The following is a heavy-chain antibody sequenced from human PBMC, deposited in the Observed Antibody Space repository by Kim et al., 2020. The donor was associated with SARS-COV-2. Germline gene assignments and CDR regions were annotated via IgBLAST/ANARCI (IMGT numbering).Heavy chain of an antibody. Sequence: GGSLRLSCAVTRFTFSSYYMHWVRQAPGKGLVWVSRINRDGSSTNHADSVKGRFTISRDNAKNTLYLQMNSLRAEDTAVYYCARGHDWGYGVDVWGQGTT. CDR1: RFTFSSYY. CDR2: INRDGSST. V-gene: IGHV3-74*01. J-gene: IGHJ6*02. D-gene: IGHD3-9*01. CDR3: ARGHDWGYGVDV.